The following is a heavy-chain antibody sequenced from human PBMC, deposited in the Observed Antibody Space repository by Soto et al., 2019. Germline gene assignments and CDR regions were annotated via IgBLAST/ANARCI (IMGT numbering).Heavy chain of an antibody. CDR2: MNPNSGNT. V-gene: IGHV1-8*01. CDR1: GYTFTSYD. Sequence: GASVKVSCKASGYTFTSYDINWVRQATGQGLEWMGWMNPNSGNTGYAQKFQGRATMTRNTSISTAYMELSSLRSEDTAVYYCARVSGGGVRMYDILIDRSYYFDYWGQGTLVTVS. J-gene: IGHJ4*02. CDR3: ARVSGGGVRMYDILIDRSYYFDY. D-gene: IGHD3-9*01.